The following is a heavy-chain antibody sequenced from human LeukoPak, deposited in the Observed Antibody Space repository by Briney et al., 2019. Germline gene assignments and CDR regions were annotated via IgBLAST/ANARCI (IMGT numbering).Heavy chain of an antibody. CDR2: IKQDGSEK. J-gene: IGHJ4*02. D-gene: IGHD6-19*01. V-gene: IGHV3-7*04. CDR1: GFTFSSYW. CDR3: ARHSSGDLLDY. Sequence: GGSLRLSCAASGFTFSSYWMSWVRQAPGKGLEWVANIKQDGSEKYYVDSVKGRFTISRDDAKNSLYLQMNSLRAEDTAVYYCARHSSGDLLDYWGQGTLVTVSS.